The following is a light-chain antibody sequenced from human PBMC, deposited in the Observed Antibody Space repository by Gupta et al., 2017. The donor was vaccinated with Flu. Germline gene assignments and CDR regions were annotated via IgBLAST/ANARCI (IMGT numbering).Light chain of an antibody. J-gene: IGKJ2*01. CDR3: QQHESTLSYI. CDR2: WAS. CDR1: QSVLYRSNNKNY. V-gene: IGKV4-1*01. Sequence: DIVMTQSPDSLAVSLGERATITCKSSQSVLYRSNNKNYLAWYQQKPGQPPKLLIYWASTREGGVPDRFSGSGYGTDFTLTISSRQEEDVAVYYCQQHESTLSYIFGQGTKLDIK.